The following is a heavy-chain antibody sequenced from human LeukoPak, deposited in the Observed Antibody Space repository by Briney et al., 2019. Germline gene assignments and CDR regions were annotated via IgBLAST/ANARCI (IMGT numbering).Heavy chain of an antibody. CDR2: ISGSGGST. CDR3: ASLQWSPSGPFDY. V-gene: IGHV3-23*01. D-gene: IGHD3-10*01. Sequence: PGGSLRLSCAASGFTFSSYAMSWVRQAPGKGLEWVSAISGSGGSTYYADSVKGRFTIFRDNSKNTLYLQMNSLRAEDTAVYYFASLQWSPSGPFDYWGQGTLFTVSS. CDR1: GFTFSSYA. J-gene: IGHJ4*02.